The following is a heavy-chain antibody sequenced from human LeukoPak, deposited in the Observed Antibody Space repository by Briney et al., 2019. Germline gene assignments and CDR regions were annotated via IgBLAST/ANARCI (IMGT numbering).Heavy chain of an antibody. V-gene: IGHV3-53*01. CDR1: GFTVSNSY. D-gene: IGHD6-19*01. J-gene: IGHJ4*02. CDR3: ARDSNGPAF. CDR2: IYSDGGT. Sequence: PGGSLRLSCVASGFTVSNSYMSWVRQAPGKGLEWVSVIYSDGGTFYSDSVKGRFTVSRDYSKSTLYLQMTSLRADDAAVYYCARDSNGPAFWGRGTLVTVSS.